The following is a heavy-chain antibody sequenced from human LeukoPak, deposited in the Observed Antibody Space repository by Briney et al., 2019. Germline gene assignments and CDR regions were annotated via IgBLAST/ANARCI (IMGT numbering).Heavy chain of an antibody. CDR3: ARAPSEIGGYSPEYLRH. V-gene: IGHV3-74*01. J-gene: IGHJ1*01. CDR1: GFTFSSYW. CDR2: INSDGST. D-gene: IGHD3-22*01. Sequence: PGGSLRLSCAASGFTFSSYWMHWVRQAPGKGLVWVSRINSDGSTNYSDSVKGRFTISRDNDKNTVSLQMNSLRAEDTHVYYCARAPSEIGGYSPEYLRHWGQGTLVTVSS.